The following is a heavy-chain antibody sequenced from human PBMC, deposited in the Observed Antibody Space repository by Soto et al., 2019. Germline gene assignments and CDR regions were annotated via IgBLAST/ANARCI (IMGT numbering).Heavy chain of an antibody. Sequence: EVQLLESGGGLVQPGESLRLSCAASGFTFSSYAMSWVRQAPGKGLEWVSVISGSDDSTYYADSVKGRFTISRDNSKNPLYLQMNSLRAEDTAVYYCAKRSSSSTVDYWGPGTLVTVSS. CDR2: ISGSDDST. J-gene: IGHJ4*02. D-gene: IGHD6-6*01. CDR3: AKRSSSSTVDY. V-gene: IGHV3-23*01. CDR1: GFTFSSYA.